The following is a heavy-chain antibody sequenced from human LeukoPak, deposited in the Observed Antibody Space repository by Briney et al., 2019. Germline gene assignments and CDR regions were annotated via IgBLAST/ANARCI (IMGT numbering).Heavy chain of an antibody. J-gene: IGHJ2*01. D-gene: IGHD6-19*01. V-gene: IGHV1-46*01. CDR3: ARAQGHSSGWYHWYFDL. CDR2: INPSGGST. CDR1: GYTFTSYY. Sequence: GASVKVSCKASGYTFTSYYMHWVRQAPGQGLEWMGIINPSGGSTSYAQKFQGRVTMTRDTSTSTVYMELSSLRSEDTAVYYCARAQGHSSGWYHWYFDLWGRGTLVTVSS.